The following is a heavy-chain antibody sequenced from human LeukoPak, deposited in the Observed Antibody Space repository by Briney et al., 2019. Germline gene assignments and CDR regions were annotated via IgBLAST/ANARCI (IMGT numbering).Heavy chain of an antibody. CDR3: ARDRVSGSGSIDY. J-gene: IGHJ4*02. CDR2: ISSSGGST. D-gene: IGHD3-10*01. CDR1: GFTFSSYA. Sequence: GGSLRLSCAASGFTFSSYAMTWVRQAPGKGLEWVSSISSSGGSTYYADSVKGRFTISRDNAKNSLYLQMNSLRVEDTAVYYCARDRVSGSGSIDYWGQGALVTVSS. V-gene: IGHV3-23*01.